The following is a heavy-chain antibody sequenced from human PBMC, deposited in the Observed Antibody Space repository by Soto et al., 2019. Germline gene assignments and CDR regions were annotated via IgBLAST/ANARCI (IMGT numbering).Heavy chain of an antibody. CDR2: IYNSGST. V-gene: IGHV4-30-2*01. J-gene: IGHJ3*02. D-gene: IGHD2-15*01. CDR1: GGSISSAGYS. Sequence: QLQLQESGSGLVKPSQTLSLTCVVSGGSISSAGYSWSWIRQTPGKGLEWIAYIYNSGSTYYNPSLKSRVTRSVDRSRNQFSLKLSSVNAADTAVYYCARRRGGFDIWGQGAMVTVSS. CDR3: ARRRGGFDI.